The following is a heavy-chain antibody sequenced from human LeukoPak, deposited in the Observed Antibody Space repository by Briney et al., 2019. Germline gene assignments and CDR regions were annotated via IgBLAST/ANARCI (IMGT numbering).Heavy chain of an antibody. D-gene: IGHD5-18*01. CDR1: GFTFSDYY. CDR3: ARDEGWIQLFF. J-gene: IGHJ4*02. Sequence: GGSLRLSCAASGFTFSDYYMSWIRQAPGKGLEWVSGLTANSRSAYYADSVKGRFTISRDNSENMVYLQMNSLRAEDTAMYYCARDEGWIQLFFRGQGTLVTVSS. CDR2: LTANSRSA. V-gene: IGHV3-11*05.